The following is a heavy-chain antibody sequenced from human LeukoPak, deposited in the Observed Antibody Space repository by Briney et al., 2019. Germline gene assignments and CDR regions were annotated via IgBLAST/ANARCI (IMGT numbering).Heavy chain of an antibody. CDR3: ARQLRELRGDYLNYYYGMDV. CDR1: GGTFSSYA. J-gene: IGHJ6*02. V-gene: IGHV1-69*04. Sequence: GASVKVSCKASGGTFSSYASSWVRQAPEQGLEWMGRIIPILGIANYAQKFQGRVTITADKSTSTAYMELSSLRSEDTAVYYCARQLRELRGDYLNYYYGMDVWGQGTTVTVSS. CDR2: IIPILGIA. D-gene: IGHD4-17*01.